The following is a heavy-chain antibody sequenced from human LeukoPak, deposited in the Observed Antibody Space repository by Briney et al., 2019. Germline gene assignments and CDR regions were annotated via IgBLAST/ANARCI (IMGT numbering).Heavy chain of an antibody. J-gene: IGHJ4*02. CDR1: GFTFSSYA. CDR3: AKDSRGYIPYYFDY. CDR2: ISGSGGST. D-gene: IGHD3-22*01. Sequence: GGSLRPSCVASGFTFSSYAMSWVRQAPGKGLEWVSAISGSGGSTYYADSVKGRFTISRDNSKNTLYLQMNSLRAEDTAVYYCAKDSRGYIPYYFDYWGQGTLVTVSS. V-gene: IGHV3-23*01.